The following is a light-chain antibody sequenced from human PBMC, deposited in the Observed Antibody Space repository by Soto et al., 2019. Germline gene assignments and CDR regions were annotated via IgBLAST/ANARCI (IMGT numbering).Light chain of an antibody. CDR2: KAS. CDR3: QHYIGYSGM. J-gene: IGKJ1*01. V-gene: IGKV1-5*03. Sequence: DIQMTQSPSTLSASVGARVTITCRASQSLNSWLAWYQHKPGKAPKLLIHKASILASGVPSRFSGSDSGAEFTLTISSLQPDDFATYYCQHYIGYSGMFGQGTKVDIK. CDR1: QSLNSW.